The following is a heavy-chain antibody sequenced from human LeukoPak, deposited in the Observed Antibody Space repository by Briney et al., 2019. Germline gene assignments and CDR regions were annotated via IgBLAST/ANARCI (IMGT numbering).Heavy chain of an antibody. V-gene: IGHV3-74*01. CDR1: GFTFSNYW. Sequence: GGSLRLSCAASGFTFSNYWIHWVRQAPGKGLVWVSRISSDGTGTIYADSVEGRFTLSRDNANNTLYLQMNSLRAEDTAVYYCARGRIVGGNTFDSWGQGTLAIVSS. CDR2: ISSDGTGT. D-gene: IGHD1-26*01. CDR3: ARGRIVGGNTFDS. J-gene: IGHJ5*01.